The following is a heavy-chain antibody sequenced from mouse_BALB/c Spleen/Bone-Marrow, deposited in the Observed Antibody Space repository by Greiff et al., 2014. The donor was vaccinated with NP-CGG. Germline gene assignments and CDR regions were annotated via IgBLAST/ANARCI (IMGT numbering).Heavy chain of an antibody. Sequence: DLVKPGAPVKLSCKASGYTFTSYWINWIKQRLGQGLEWIGRIAPGSGSTYYNEMFKGKATLTVDTSSSTAYIQLSSLSSEDSAVYFCARESYYYENYAMDYWGQGTSVTVSS. CDR1: GYTFTSYW. CDR2: IAPGSGST. J-gene: IGHJ4*01. D-gene: IGHD1-1*01. CDR3: ARESYYYENYAMDY. V-gene: IGHV1S41*01.